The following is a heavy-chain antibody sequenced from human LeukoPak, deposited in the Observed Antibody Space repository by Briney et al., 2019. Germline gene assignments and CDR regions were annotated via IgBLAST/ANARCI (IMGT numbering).Heavy chain of an antibody. CDR1: GGSIDSYY. Sequence: PSETLSLTCIVSGGSIDSYYWTWLRQPPGKGLEWIVYIFYSASTNYNPSLKSRATITVDTSKNQFSLNLRSVTAADMAVYYCARGRTSGGYPHFDSWGQGIQVTVSS. CDR2: IFYSAST. CDR3: ARGRTSGGYPHFDS. J-gene: IGHJ4*02. D-gene: IGHD6-19*01. V-gene: IGHV4-59*01.